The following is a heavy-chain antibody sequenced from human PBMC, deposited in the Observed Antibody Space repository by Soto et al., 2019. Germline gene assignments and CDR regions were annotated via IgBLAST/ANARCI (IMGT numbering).Heavy chain of an antibody. J-gene: IGHJ6*02. D-gene: IGHD2-2*01. CDR1: GGSISSGGYY. CDR3: ARVVVVPAAMGYYYYGMDV. V-gene: IGHV4-31*03. Sequence: QVQLQESGPGLVKPSQTLSLTCTVSGGSISSGGYYWSWIRQHPGKGLEWIGYIYYSGSTYYNPSLKSRVTISVDTSKNQFSLKLSSVTAADTAVYYCARVVVVPAAMGYYYYGMDVWGQGTTVTVSS. CDR2: IYYSGST.